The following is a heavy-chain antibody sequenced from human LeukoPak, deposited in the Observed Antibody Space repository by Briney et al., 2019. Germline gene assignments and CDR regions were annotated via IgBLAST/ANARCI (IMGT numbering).Heavy chain of an antibody. CDR3: ARDNYYGSGDIGY. CDR2: ISYDGSNK. V-gene: IGHV3-30-3*01. CDR1: GFTFSSYA. Sequence: PGGSLRLSCAASGFTFSSYAMHWVRQAPGKGLEWVAVISYDGSNKYYADSVKGRFTISRDNSKNPLYLQMNSLRAEDTAVYYCARDNYYGSGDIGYWGQGTLVTVSS. J-gene: IGHJ4*02. D-gene: IGHD3-10*01.